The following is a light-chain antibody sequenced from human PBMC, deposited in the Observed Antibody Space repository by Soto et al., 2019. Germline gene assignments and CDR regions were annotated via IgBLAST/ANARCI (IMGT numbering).Light chain of an antibody. CDR1: SSDVGGYNY. Sequence: QSALTQPHSVSGSPGQSVAISCSGTSSDVGGYNYVSWYQQHPGKAPKLIIFDVNKRPSGVPDRFSGSQSGSTASLTTSGLQAEDEADYYCCSHGGSFHAVGTGTKVTVL. V-gene: IGLV2-11*01. CDR3: CSHGGSFHA. J-gene: IGLJ1*01. CDR2: DVN.